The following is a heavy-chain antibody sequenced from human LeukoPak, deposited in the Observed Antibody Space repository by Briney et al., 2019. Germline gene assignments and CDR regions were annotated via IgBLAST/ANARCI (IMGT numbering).Heavy chain of an antibody. Sequence: PETPSLTCAVYGGSFSRYYWSWIRQSPGKGLEWIAEIDHRGDTNYNPSVKTRVTISVDTSKNQFSLKVRSLSAADTAVYYCARGATISETGYFDFWGQGTLVTVSS. D-gene: IGHD5-24*01. CDR1: GGSFSRYY. CDR3: ARGATISETGYFDF. J-gene: IGHJ4*03. CDR2: IDHRGDT. V-gene: IGHV4-34*01.